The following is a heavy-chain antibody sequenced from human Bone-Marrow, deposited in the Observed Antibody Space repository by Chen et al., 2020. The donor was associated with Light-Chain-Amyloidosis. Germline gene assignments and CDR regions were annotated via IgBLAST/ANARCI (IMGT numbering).Heavy chain of an antibody. CDR3: ARNGHYSLDS. CDR2: VTHTGST. V-gene: IGHV4-34*01. Sequence: QVQLQQWGAGLLKPSETLSLTCAVYGGSFSAYYWSWVRQPPGKGLEWIGEVTHTGSTSYNPSVESRVTMSLDISKNQFSLKLTSVTAADTAVSYCARNGHYSLDSWGQGTLVTVSS. D-gene: IGHD2-15*01. CDR1: GGSFSAYY. J-gene: IGHJ4*02.